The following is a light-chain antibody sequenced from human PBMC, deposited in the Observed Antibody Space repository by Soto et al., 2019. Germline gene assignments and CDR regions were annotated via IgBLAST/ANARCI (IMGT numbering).Light chain of an antibody. CDR3: QAYDYSLTASV. CDR2: VNI. J-gene: IGLJ3*02. CDR1: SSNIGAGYD. V-gene: IGLV1-40*01. Sequence: QSVLTQPPSVSGAPGQRVTISCTGDSSNIGAGYDVHWYQQLPGTAPKLLIYVNINRPSGVPDRFSASRSDSSASLAITGLQAEDEADYYCQAYDYSLTASVFGGGTKVTVL.